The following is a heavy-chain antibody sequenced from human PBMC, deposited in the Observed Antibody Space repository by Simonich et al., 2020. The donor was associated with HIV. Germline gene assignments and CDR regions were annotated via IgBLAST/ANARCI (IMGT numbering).Heavy chain of an antibody. CDR1: GYTLPELS. V-gene: IGHV1-24*01. Sequence: QVQLVQSGTEVKKPGASVKVSCKVSGYTLPELSMHWVRQAPGKGLEWMGGFVPEDCDTIHAKKVQGRVTMTEDTSTDTAYMGLSSLRSEDTAVYYCATDVSVAGVFDFWGQGTLVTVS. D-gene: IGHD6-19*01. CDR3: ATDVSVAGVFDF. J-gene: IGHJ4*02. CDR2: FVPEDCDT.